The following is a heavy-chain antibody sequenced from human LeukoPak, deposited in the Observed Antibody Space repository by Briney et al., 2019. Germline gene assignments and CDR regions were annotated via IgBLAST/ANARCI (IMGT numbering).Heavy chain of an antibody. Sequence: GGSLRLSCAASGFTFSSYGMHWVRQAPGKGLEWVAVISYDGSNKYYADSVKGRFTISRDNSKNTLYLQMNSLRAEDTAVYYCARDGDNDYGMDVWGQGTTVTVSS. D-gene: IGHD2-21*02. CDR1: GFTFSSYG. J-gene: IGHJ6*02. CDR2: ISYDGSNK. V-gene: IGHV3-30*03. CDR3: ARDGDNDYGMDV.